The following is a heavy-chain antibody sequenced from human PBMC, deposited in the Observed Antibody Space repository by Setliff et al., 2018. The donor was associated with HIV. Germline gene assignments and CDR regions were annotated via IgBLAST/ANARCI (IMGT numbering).Heavy chain of an antibody. Sequence: GASVKVSCKASGGTFSSYAISWVRQAPGQGLEWMGGIIPIFGTANYAQKFQGRVTITADESTSTVYMELSSLRSEDTAVYYCAREARYQDRYYYYMDVWGKGTTVTVSS. J-gene: IGHJ6*03. CDR3: AREARYQDRYYYYMDV. CDR1: GGTFSSYA. V-gene: IGHV1-69*13. CDR2: IIPIFGTA. D-gene: IGHD1-20*01.